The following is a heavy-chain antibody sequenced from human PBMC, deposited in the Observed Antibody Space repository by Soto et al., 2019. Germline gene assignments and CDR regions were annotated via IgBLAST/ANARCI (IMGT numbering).Heavy chain of an antibody. Sequence: SETLSLTCAVYGGSFSGYYWTWIRQPPGTGLEWIGEINHSGSTNYNPSLKSRVTISVDTSKNQFSLKLSSVTAADTAVYYCARQVRYCTNGVCYYWFDPWGQGTLVTVSS. J-gene: IGHJ5*02. CDR2: INHSGST. V-gene: IGHV4-34*01. D-gene: IGHD2-8*01. CDR1: GGSFSGYY. CDR3: ARQVRYCTNGVCYYWFDP.